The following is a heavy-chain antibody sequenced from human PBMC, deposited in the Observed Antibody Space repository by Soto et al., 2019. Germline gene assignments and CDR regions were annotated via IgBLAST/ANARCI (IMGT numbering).Heavy chain of an antibody. Sequence: PGGPRKLSCPASGFTFSSYPMHWVRQAPGKGLEWVAVISYDGSNKYYADSVKGRVTIPRDNSKNTLYLQTNSLRPEDTAGFYCARNVDGGSSQYSNCYYGMEVWGQGTRVSLSS. CDR2: ISYDGSNK. J-gene: IGHJ6*02. D-gene: IGHD1-26*01. CDR1: GFTFSSYP. CDR3: ARNVDGGSSQYSNCYYGMEV. V-gene: IGHV3-30-3*01.